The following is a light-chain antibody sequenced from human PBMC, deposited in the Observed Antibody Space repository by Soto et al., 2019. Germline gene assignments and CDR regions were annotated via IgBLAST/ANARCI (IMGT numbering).Light chain of an antibody. Sequence: DLQMTQSPSTLSASVGDRVIMTCRASQDISSWLAWYQQKPGTAPNLLIYRASSLQSGVPSRFSGSDSDTEFTLTITSLQPDDSATYYCQQYHTSPYTFGQGTKLEIK. V-gene: IGKV1-5*03. J-gene: IGKJ2*01. CDR3: QQYHTSPYT. CDR1: QDISSW. CDR2: RAS.